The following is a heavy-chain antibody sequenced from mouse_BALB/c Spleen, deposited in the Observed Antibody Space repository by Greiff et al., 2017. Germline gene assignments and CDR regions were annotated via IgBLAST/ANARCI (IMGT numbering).Heavy chain of an antibody. CDR3: AGSVRRRRYVAMDY. CDR1: GFSLTGYG. V-gene: IGHV2-6-7*01. Sequence: QVQLQQSGPGLVAPSQSLSITCTVSGFSLTGYGVNWVRQPPGKGLEWLGMIWGDGSTDYNSALKSRLSISKDNSKSQVFLKMNSLQTDDTARYSCAGSVRRRRYVAMDYWGQGTSVTVSS. D-gene: IGHD2-14*01. J-gene: IGHJ4*01. CDR2: IWGDGST.